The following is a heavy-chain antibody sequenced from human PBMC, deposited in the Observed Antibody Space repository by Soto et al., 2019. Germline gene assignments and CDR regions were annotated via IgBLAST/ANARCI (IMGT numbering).Heavy chain of an antibody. CDR2: ISAYNGNT. J-gene: IGHJ6*02. CDR1: GYTFTSYG. CDR3: AREWAYGSGGSCYHYGMDL. Sequence: ASVKVSCKASGYTFTSYGISWVRQAPGQGLEWMGWISAYNGNTNYAQKLQGRVTMTTDTSTSTAYMELRSLRSDDTAVYYCAREWAYGSGGSCYHYGMDLWGQGTTVTVSS. V-gene: IGHV1-18*01. D-gene: IGHD2-15*01.